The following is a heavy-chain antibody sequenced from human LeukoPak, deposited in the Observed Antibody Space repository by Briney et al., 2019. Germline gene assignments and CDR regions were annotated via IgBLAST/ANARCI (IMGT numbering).Heavy chain of an antibody. CDR2: VNPNSGDT. J-gene: IGHJ4*02. CDR3: ARGRRILVGDTNAGDFLDF. CDR1: GYTFTHYY. Sequence: ASVKVSCMASGYTFTHYYIHWVRQAPGQGLEWMGWVNPNSGDTYYPQKFQGRVTMTRDTSISTAYIELSRLRSDDTAVYYCARGRRILVGDTNAGDFLDFLGQGTLVTVSS. D-gene: IGHD1-26*01. V-gene: IGHV1-2*02.